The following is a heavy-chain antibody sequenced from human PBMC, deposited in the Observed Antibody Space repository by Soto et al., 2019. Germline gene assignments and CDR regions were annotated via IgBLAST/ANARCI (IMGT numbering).Heavy chain of an antibody. CDR2: VYYSGST. CDR1: GGSISSYY. J-gene: IGHJ4*02. Sequence: QVQLQESGPGLVKPSETLSLMCTVSGGSISSYYWTWIRQPPGKGLEWIGYVYYSGSTNYSPSLKGRVTISVDTSKNQFSLKLSSVTAADTAVYYCARESYSSGWFDYWGQGTLVTVSS. CDR3: ARESYSSGWFDY. V-gene: IGHV4-59*01. D-gene: IGHD6-19*01.